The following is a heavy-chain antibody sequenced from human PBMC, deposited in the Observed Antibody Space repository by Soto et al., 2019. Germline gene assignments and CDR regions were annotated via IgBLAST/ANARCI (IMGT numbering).Heavy chain of an antibody. CDR1: GYSFTSYW. CDR3: ARHSPAHSPVGGYDLYYYYYYMDV. V-gene: IGHV5-51*01. D-gene: IGHD5-12*01. J-gene: IGHJ6*03. Sequence: PGESLKISCKGSGYSFTSYWIGWVRQMPGKGLEWMGIIYPGDSDTRYSPSFQGQVTISADKSISTAYLQWSSLKASDTAMYYCARHSPAHSPVGGYDLYYYYYYMDVWGKGTTVTVSS. CDR2: IYPGDSDT.